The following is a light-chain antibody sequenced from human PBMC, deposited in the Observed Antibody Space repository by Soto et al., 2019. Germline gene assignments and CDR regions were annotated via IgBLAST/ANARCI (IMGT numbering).Light chain of an antibody. CDR3: QKGSSSPFLGT. J-gene: IGKJ5*01. CDR2: GAS. Sequence: DIQVTQSPSSLSASVGDRVTITCRASQSISSYLNWYQQKPGKAPKLLIYGASSLQSGVPSRFSGSGSGTDFTLTISSLQPEDFATYYCQKGSSSPFLGTFGQGTRLEIK. CDR1: QSISSY. V-gene: IGKV1-39*01.